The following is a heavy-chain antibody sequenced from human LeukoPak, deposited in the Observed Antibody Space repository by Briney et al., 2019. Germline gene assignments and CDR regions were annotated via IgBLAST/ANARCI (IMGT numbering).Heavy chain of an antibody. CDR1: GGTFSSYA. J-gene: IGHJ4*02. D-gene: IGHD2-2*01. V-gene: IGHV1-69*13. CDR3: ASPYPYCSSTSCYGY. Sequence: ASVKVSCKASGGTFSSYAISWVRQAPGQGLEWMGGIIPTFGTANYAQRFQGRVTITADESTSTAYMELSSLRSEDTAVYYCASPYPYCSSTSCYGYWGQGTLVTVPS. CDR2: IIPTFGTA.